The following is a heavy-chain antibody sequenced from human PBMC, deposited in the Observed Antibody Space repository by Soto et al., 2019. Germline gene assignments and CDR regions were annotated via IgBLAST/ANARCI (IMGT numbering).Heavy chain of an antibody. V-gene: IGHV3-23*01. CDR2: FSGSGGST. Sequence: VQLLESGGGMVQPGGSLTLSCAASGFPFRHYAMSWVRQAPGKGLEWVSAFSGSGGSTYYADSVKGRFTISRDNSKNTLYLQMNSLRAEDTAVYYCAKEHCDSTSCPFDYWGQGTLFTVSS. D-gene: IGHD2-2*01. CDR3: AKEHCDSTSCPFDY. J-gene: IGHJ4*02. CDR1: GFPFRHYA.